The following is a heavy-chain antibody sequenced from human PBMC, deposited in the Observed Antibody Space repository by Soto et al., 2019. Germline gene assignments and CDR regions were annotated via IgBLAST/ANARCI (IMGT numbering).Heavy chain of an antibody. CDR1: GYTFTNYD. J-gene: IGHJ4*02. D-gene: IGHD6-19*01. Sequence: QVQLVQSGAEVKKPGASVKVSCKASGYTFTNYDINWVRQAPGQGLEWMGWMDPNSGNTDYAQKVPGRVTITRNTSISTAYLELSSLSSEDTAVYYCARGRGWRDYWGQGTLVTVSS. CDR3: ARGRGWRDY. CDR2: MDPNSGNT. V-gene: IGHV1-8*01.